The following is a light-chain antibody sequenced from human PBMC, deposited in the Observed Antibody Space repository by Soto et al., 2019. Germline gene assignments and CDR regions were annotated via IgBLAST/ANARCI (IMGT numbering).Light chain of an antibody. CDR1: QSVSSN. J-gene: IGKJ5*01. V-gene: IGKV3-11*01. Sequence: IMLTQSLATLSVSPGERATLSCRASQSVSSNLAWYQQKPGQAPRLLIYGASTRATGIPARFSGSGSGTDFTLTISNLEPEDFAVYYCHQRQYGPPITFGQGTRLEIK. CDR3: HQRQYGPPIT. CDR2: GAS.